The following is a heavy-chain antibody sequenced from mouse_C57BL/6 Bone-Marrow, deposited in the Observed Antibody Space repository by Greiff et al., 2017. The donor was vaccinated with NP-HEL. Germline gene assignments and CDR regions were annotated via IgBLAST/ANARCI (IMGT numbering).Heavy chain of an antibody. Sequence: QVQLQQPGAELVKPCSSAPLSFPSSFSPFTISFITFFPHIPGQGLEWIGDIYPGSGSTNYNEKFKSKATLTVDTSSSTAYMQLSSLTSEDSAVYYCARGDYGSSWGFAYWGQGTLVTVSA. CDR2: IYPGSGST. V-gene: IGHV1-55*01. CDR3: ARGDYGSSWGFAY. J-gene: IGHJ3*01. CDR1: FSPFTISF. D-gene: IGHD1-1*01.